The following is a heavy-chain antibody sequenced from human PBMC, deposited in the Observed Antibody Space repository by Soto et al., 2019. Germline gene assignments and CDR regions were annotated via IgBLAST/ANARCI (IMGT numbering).Heavy chain of an antibody. CDR3: VRGTNGWRGMDY. D-gene: IGHD2-8*01. Sequence: EVHLVESGGAIVQPGGSLRLSCATSGFTFSSYPIHWVRQAPGKGPVWVSRITEDGNGTTYADSVKGRFTVTRDNAKNTMYLQMSGLGAEDTAVYHCVRGTNGWRGMDYWGQGTLVTVSS. CDR1: GFTFSSYP. V-gene: IGHV3-74*01. CDR2: ITEDGNGT. J-gene: IGHJ4*02.